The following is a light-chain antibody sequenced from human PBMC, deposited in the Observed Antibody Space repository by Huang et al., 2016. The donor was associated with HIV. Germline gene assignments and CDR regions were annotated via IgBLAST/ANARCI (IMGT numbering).Light chain of an antibody. CDR2: DAS. Sequence: EIVLTQSPATLSFFPGQRVSLSCRASQNINTHVAWYQQRPGQPPRLLIYDASSRVPGVAARFGGSGSGTDFTLTISSLESEDFATYYCQQRVNGLTFGGGTKV. J-gene: IGKJ4*01. CDR3: QQRVNGLT. V-gene: IGKV3-11*01. CDR1: QNINTH.